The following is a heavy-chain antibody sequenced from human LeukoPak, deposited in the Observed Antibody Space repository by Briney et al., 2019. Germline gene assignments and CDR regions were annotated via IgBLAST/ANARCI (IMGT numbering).Heavy chain of an antibody. CDR1: GGSISSYY. CDR2: VYTSGST. Sequence: SETLSLTCTVPGGSISSYYWSWIRQPAGKGLEWIGLVYTSGSTNYNPSLKSRVTMSLDTSKNQFSLRLSSVTAADTAVYYCARVTCSSGCRFLYFYYLDVWGEGTTVTVSS. D-gene: IGHD2-2*01. J-gene: IGHJ6*03. V-gene: IGHV4-4*07. CDR3: ARVTCSSGCRFLYFYYLDV.